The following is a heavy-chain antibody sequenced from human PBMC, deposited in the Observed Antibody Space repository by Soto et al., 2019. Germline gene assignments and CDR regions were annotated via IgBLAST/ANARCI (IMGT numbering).Heavy chain of an antibody. CDR2: ISYDGSNK. Sequence: PGCSLRLSCAASGFTFSNYGMHWVRQAPGKGLEWVAFISYDGSNKYYADSVKGRFTISRDNSKKTLYLQMNSLRAEDTAVYYCAKEPDTIFGVVTHTLDYWGQGTLVTVSS. CDR3: AKEPDTIFGVVTHTLDY. D-gene: IGHD3-3*01. V-gene: IGHV3-30*18. J-gene: IGHJ4*02. CDR1: GFTFSNYG.